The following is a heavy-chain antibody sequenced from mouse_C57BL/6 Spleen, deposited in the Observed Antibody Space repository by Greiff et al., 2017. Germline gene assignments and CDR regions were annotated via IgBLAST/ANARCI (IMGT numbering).Heavy chain of an antibody. Sequence: VQLQQPGAELVKPGASVKMSCKASGYTFTSYWITWVKQRPGQGLEWIGDIYPGSGSTNYNEKFKSKATLTVDTSSSTAYMQLSSLTSEDSAVYYCARGGNYVRSAWFAYWAQGTLVTVSA. CDR1: GYTFTSYW. J-gene: IGHJ3*01. CDR2: IYPGSGST. V-gene: IGHV1-55*01. D-gene: IGHD2-1*01. CDR3: ARGGNYVRSAWFAY.